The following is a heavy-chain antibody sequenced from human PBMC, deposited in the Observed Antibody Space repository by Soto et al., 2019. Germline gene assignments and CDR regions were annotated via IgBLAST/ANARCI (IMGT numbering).Heavy chain of an antibody. CDR1: GYSFTSYW. V-gene: IGHV5-51*01. D-gene: IGHD3-10*01. J-gene: IGHJ4*02. CDR2: IYPGDSDT. Sequence: GESLKISCKGSGYSFTSYWIGWVRQMPGKGLEWMGIIYPGDSDTRYSPSFQGQVTISADKSISTAYLQWSSLKASDTAMYYCARNLWVGHGSGSYYNAGYYFDYWGQGTLVTVSS. CDR3: ARNLWVGHGSGSYYNAGYYFDY.